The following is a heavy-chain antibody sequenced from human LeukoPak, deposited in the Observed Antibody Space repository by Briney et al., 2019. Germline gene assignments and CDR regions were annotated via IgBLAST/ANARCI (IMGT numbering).Heavy chain of an antibody. Sequence: GGSLRLSCAASGFTFSSYSMNWVRQAPGKGLEWVSYISSSSSTIYYTDSVKGRFTVSRDNVNNLLYLQMNRLTVDDAAVYYCAREGFSTVTSDYWGQGTLVTVSS. V-gene: IGHV3-48*04. J-gene: IGHJ4*02. D-gene: IGHD4-17*01. CDR2: ISSSSSTI. CDR1: GFTFSSYS. CDR3: AREGFSTVTSDY.